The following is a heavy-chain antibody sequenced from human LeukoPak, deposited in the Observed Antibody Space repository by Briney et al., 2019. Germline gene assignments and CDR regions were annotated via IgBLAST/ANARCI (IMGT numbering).Heavy chain of an antibody. CDR1: GGSFSGYY. CDR3: AREDCSGGSCTPGWFDP. Sequence: SETLSLTCAVYGGSFSGYYWSWIRQPPGKGLEWIGETSHSGSTNYNPSLKSRVTISIDTSKNQFSLKLSSVTAADTAVFYCAREDCSGGSCTPGWFDPWGQGTLVTVSS. D-gene: IGHD2-15*01. J-gene: IGHJ5*02. CDR2: TSHSGST. V-gene: IGHV4-34*01.